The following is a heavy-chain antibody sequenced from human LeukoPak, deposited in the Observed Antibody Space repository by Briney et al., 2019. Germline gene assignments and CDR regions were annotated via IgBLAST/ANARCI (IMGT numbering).Heavy chain of an antibody. J-gene: IGHJ3*02. Sequence: GGSLRLSCAASGFTFNSYAISWVRQAPGKGLEWVSFISDNGDGTSYADSVKGRFTLSRDNAKNSLYLQMNSLRAEDTAVYYCAREGALTVTKDAFDIWGQGTMVTVSS. D-gene: IGHD4-17*01. CDR1: GFTFNSYA. CDR3: AREGALTVTKDAFDI. V-gene: IGHV3-23*01. CDR2: ISDNGDGT.